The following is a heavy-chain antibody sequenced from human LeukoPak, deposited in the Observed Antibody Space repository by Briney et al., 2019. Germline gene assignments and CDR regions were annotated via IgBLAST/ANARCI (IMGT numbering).Heavy chain of an antibody. D-gene: IGHD1/OR15-1a*01. CDR2: ISGSGGST. CDR1: GFTFNMYT. CDR3: AKVVDTEQTRKTTLPPFDY. J-gene: IGHJ4*02. V-gene: IGHV3-23*01. Sequence: PGGSLRLSCEASGFTFNMYTMAWVRQTPWKGLEWVSGISGSGGSTHYRDSVKGRFTISRDNGKSTVYLQMINLRVEDTAAYHCAKVVDTEQTRKTTLPPFDYWGQGLLVTVSS.